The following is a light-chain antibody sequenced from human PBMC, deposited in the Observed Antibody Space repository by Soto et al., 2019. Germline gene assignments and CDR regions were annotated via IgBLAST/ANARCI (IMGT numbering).Light chain of an antibody. CDR2: GAS. CDR3: HQYNNWPRT. V-gene: IGKV3-15*01. Sequence: EIVMTQSPAILSVSPGERATLSCRASQSVSGNLAWYQQQPGQAPRLLIYGASTRATGIPARFSGSGSGTEFTLIISSLRSVGFAVYYCHQYNNWPRTFGEGTKVEIK. CDR1: QSVSGN. J-gene: IGKJ1*01.